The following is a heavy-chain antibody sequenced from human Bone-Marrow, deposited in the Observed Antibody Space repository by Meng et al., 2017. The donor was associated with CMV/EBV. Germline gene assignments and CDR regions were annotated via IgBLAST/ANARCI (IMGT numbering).Heavy chain of an antibody. CDR3: ARVGDFWSGYDAFDI. D-gene: IGHD3-3*01. J-gene: IGHJ3*02. CDR1: GFTFSSYW. Sequence: GGSLRLSCAASGFTFSSYWMHWVRQAPGKGLVWVSRINSDGSSTSYADSVKGRFTSSRDNAKNTLYLQMNSLRAEDTAVYYCARVGDFWSGYDAFDIWGQGTMVTVSS. CDR2: INSDGSST. V-gene: IGHV3-74*01.